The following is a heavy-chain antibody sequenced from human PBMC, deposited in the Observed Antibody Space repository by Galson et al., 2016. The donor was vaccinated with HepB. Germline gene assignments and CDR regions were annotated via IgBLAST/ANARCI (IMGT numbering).Heavy chain of an antibody. V-gene: IGHV3-23*01. CDR1: GFTFTDHA. D-gene: IGHD6-13*01. Sequence: SLRLSCAASGFTFTDHAMSWVRLVPGKGLEWVSAISGSGGSTYYADSVKGRFTISRDNSKNTLYLQMNSLRAEDTAVYYCAKASSPGYYYGMDVWGQGTTVTVSS. CDR2: ISGSGGST. CDR3: AKASSPGYYYGMDV. J-gene: IGHJ6*02.